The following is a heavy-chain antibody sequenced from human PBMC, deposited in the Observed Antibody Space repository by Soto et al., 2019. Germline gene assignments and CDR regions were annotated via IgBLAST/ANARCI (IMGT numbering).Heavy chain of an antibody. CDR2: LDQSGGT. Sequence: QVQLQQWGAGLLKVSETLSLTCAVVGDSLRGQSWNWIRQSPGKGLEWIGELDQSGGTNYNPSLKSRAIISDDTFKNQFSLTLTSVTAADTAVYYCAREDSNGWSGESLDVWGQGTTVTVSS. CDR3: AREDSNGWSGESLDV. D-gene: IGHD6-19*01. V-gene: IGHV4-34*01. J-gene: IGHJ6*02. CDR1: GDSLRGQS.